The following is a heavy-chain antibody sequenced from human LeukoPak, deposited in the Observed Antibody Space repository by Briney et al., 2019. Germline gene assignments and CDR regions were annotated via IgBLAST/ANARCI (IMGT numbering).Heavy chain of an antibody. Sequence: ASETLSLTCTVSGGSISNYYWSWIRQPPGKELEWIGYIYHSGSTNYNPSLKSRVTISQDTSKNHFSLKLSSVTAADTAVYYCARNADDSSSYPYFDYWGQGTLVTVSS. V-gene: IGHV4-59*01. CDR2: IYHSGST. J-gene: IGHJ4*02. D-gene: IGHD3-22*01. CDR3: ARNADDSSSYPYFDY. CDR1: GGSISNYY.